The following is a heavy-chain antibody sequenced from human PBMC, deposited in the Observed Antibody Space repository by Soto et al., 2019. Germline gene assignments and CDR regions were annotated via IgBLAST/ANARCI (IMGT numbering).Heavy chain of an antibody. CDR1: GFTFTTYP. D-gene: IGHD4-4*01. CDR2: ISYDGSNK. V-gene: IGHV3-30-3*01. J-gene: IGHJ4*02. CDR3: ARDAGFSDGNSRIDY. Sequence: QVQLVESGGGVVQPGRSLRLSCAASGFTFTTYPMHWVRQAPGKGLEWVAVISYDGSNKYYADSVKGRFTISRDNSKNTLYLQMNSLRAEDKAVHYCARDAGFSDGNSRIDYWGQGTLVTVSS.